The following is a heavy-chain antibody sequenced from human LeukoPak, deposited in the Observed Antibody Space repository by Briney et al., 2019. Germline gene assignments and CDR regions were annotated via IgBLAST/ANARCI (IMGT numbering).Heavy chain of an antibody. CDR1: GDSVSSGSFY. V-gene: IGHV4-61*01. Sequence: SETLSLTCTVSGDSVSSGSFYWNWIRQPPGKGPEWIGRIYNSGSTNFNPSLKSRITISVDMSKNQFSLKLSSVTSADTAVYYCARLPRYGDSFFDYWGQGTLVTVSA. CDR2: IYNSGST. J-gene: IGHJ4*02. CDR3: ARLPRYGDSFFDY. D-gene: IGHD3-10*01.